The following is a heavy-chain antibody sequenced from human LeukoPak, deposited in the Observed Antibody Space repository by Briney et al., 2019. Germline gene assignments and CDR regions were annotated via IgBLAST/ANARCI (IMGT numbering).Heavy chain of an antibody. J-gene: IGHJ4*02. CDR3: AKDLYGDYEGDY. Sequence: PGGSLRLSCAVSGFTFSSYAMSWVRQAPGKGLEWVSTITGSGDNTYYADSVKGRFTISRDNSKNTLNLQMHSLRAEDTAVYYCAKDLYGDYEGDYWGQGTLVTVSS. CDR1: GFTFSSYA. D-gene: IGHD4-17*01. CDR2: ITGSGDNT. V-gene: IGHV3-23*01.